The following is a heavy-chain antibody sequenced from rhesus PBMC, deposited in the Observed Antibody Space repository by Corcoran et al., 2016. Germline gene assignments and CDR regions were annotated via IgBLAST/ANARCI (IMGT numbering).Heavy chain of an antibody. CDR2: IYWDDDK. V-gene: IGHV2-1*01. J-gene: IGHJ4*01. CDR3: ARSNIVGATLDY. D-gene: IGHD1-44*02. Sequence: QVTLKESGPALVKPTQTLPLTCTFSGFSLSTRGLGVGWIRHPSRQTLEWLAHIYWDDDKRYSTSLTSRLTISKDTSKNQVVLTMTNMDPVDTATYYCARSNIVGATLDYWGQGVLVTVSS. CDR1: GFSLSTRGLG.